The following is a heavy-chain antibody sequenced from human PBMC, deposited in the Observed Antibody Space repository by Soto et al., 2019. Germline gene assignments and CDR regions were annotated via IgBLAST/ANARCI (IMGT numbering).Heavy chain of an antibody. Sequence: GSLRLSCAASGFTFSSYSMNWVRQAPGKGLEWVSYISSSSSTIYYADSVKGRFTISRDNAKNSLYLQMNSLRAEDTAVYYCARDAPYDFWSGSHDAFDIWGQGTMVTVSS. CDR3: ARDAPYDFWSGSHDAFDI. CDR2: ISSSSSTI. CDR1: GFTFSSYS. J-gene: IGHJ3*02. D-gene: IGHD3-3*01. V-gene: IGHV3-48*01.